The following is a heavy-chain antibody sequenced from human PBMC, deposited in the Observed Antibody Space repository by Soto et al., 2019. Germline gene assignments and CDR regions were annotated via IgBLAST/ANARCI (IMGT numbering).Heavy chain of an antibody. CDR3: TRDPNGDHIGAFDF. Sequence: GGSLRLSCAASGFTFSAYAMTWVRQAPGEGLEWVSSISGSGGGTSYADSVKGRFSISRDNSKNTLYLRMNNLRVEDTAVYYCTRDPNGDHIGAFDFWGQGIVVTVSS. J-gene: IGHJ3*01. D-gene: IGHD4-17*01. CDR1: GFTFSAYA. CDR2: ISGSGGGT. V-gene: IGHV3-23*01.